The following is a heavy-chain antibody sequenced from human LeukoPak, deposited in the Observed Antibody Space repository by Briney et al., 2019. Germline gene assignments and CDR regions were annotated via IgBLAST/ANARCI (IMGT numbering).Heavy chain of an antibody. CDR3: ARRLNYYDSSGYYYASTYYFDY. CDR1: GGSISSSSYY. Sequence: SETLSLTCTVSGGSISSSSYYWGWISQPPGKGLEWIGRIYYSGTTYYNPSLKSRVTISVDTSKNQFSLKLSSVTAADTAVYYCARRLNYYDSSGYYYASTYYFDYWGQGTLVTVSS. J-gene: IGHJ4*02. V-gene: IGHV4-39*01. D-gene: IGHD3-22*01. CDR2: IYYSGTT.